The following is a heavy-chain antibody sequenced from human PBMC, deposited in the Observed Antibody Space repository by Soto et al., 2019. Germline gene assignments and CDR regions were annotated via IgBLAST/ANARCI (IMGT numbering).Heavy chain of an antibody. CDR2: ISWNSGSI. J-gene: IGHJ4*02. Sequence: EMQLVESGGGLVQPGRSLRLSCAASGFTFDDYAMHWVRQAPGKGLEWVSGISWNSGSIGYADSVKGRFTISRDNAKNSLYLQMNSLRAEDTALYYCAKSPYSSGPVDYWGQGTLVTVSS. CDR1: GFTFDDYA. D-gene: IGHD6-19*01. CDR3: AKSPYSSGPVDY. V-gene: IGHV3-9*01.